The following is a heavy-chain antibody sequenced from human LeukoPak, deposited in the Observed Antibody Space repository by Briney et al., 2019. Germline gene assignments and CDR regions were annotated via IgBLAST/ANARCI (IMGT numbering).Heavy chain of an antibody. J-gene: IGHJ3*02. CDR3: ARGLFLSGYLDAFDM. CDR1: GFIVSNKY. CDR2: IYNDGRT. V-gene: IGHV3-53*01. Sequence: SGGSLRLSCAASGFIVSNKYMTWVRQAPGKGLEWVALIYNDGRTYYAASVKGRCAISRDNSKNTLYLQVNSLRVEDTAIYYCARGLFLSGYLDAFDMWGQGTVVSVSS. D-gene: IGHD3-3*01.